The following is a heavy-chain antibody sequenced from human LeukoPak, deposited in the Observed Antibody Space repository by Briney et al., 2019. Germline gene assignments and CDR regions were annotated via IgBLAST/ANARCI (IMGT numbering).Heavy chain of an antibody. V-gene: IGHV1-46*01. Sequence: ASVKVSCKASGYTFTSYYMHWVRQAPGQGLEWMGVINPSGGSTSYAQKFQGRVTMTRDTSTSTVYMELSSLRSEDTAVYYCARVERTYDYGGNSQFLDYWGQGTLVTVSS. CDR1: GYTFTSYY. CDR3: ARVERTYDYGGNSQFLDY. J-gene: IGHJ4*02. CDR2: INPSGGST. D-gene: IGHD4-23*01.